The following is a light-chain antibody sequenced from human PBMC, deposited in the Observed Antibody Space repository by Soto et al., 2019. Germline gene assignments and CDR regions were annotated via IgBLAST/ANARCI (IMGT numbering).Light chain of an antibody. V-gene: IGKV1-39*01. CDR3: QQSYSTMLT. J-gene: IGKJ4*01. CDR2: AAS. CDR1: QSISSY. Sequence: DIQMTQSPSSLSASVGDRVTITCRASQSISSYLNWYQKKPGTAPKMLIYAASSLQSGVPSRFSGSASGTDFNLTISSLQPEDSATYYCQQSYSTMLTFGGGTKLDIK.